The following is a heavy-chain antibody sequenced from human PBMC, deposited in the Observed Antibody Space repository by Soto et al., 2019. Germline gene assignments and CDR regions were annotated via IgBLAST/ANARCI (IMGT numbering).Heavy chain of an antibody. Sequence: EVQLVESGGGSVQPGRSLRLSCAASGFTFDDYAMHWVRQAPGKGLEWVAGISWNSNNIGYADSVKGRFTISRDNAKNSLYLQINCLRAEDTAVYYCAKGGYDYGWGGQLDYWGQGTLVTVSS. D-gene: IGHD3-16*01. J-gene: IGHJ4*02. V-gene: IGHV3-9*01. CDR1: GFTFDDYA. CDR3: AKGGYDYGWGGQLDY. CDR2: ISWNSNNI.